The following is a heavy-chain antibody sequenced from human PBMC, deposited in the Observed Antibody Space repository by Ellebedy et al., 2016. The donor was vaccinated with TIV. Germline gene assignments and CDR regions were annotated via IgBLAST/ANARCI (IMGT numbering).Heavy chain of an antibody. D-gene: IGHD5-24*01. CDR1: GFSFSSYG. V-gene: IGHV3-30*18. CDR3: AKEDWLDGNKIGSYYFHY. Sequence: GESLKISCAASGFSFSSYGMQCVRLAPGKGLEWVAVISDVGSHKYYADSVKGRFTISRDNAKNTLYLQMNSLRTEDTAVYYCAKEDWLDGNKIGSYYFHYWGQGTLVTVSS. CDR2: ISDVGSHK. J-gene: IGHJ4*02.